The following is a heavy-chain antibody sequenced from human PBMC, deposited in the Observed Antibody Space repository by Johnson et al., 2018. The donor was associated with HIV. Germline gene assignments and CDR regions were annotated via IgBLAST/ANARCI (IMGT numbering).Heavy chain of an antibody. CDR2: ISYDGINK. CDR3: AKDLRVFDWFNSYDAFDI. V-gene: IGHV3-30*04. CDR1: GFTFSSCA. D-gene: IGHD3-9*01. Sequence: VQLVESGGGLVQPGRSLRLSCAASGFTFSSCAMHWVRQAPGKGLEWETIISYDGINKYYAESVKGRFTISRDISKDTLYLQMNSLRADDTAVYYCAKDLRVFDWFNSYDAFDIWGQGTMVTVSS. J-gene: IGHJ3*02.